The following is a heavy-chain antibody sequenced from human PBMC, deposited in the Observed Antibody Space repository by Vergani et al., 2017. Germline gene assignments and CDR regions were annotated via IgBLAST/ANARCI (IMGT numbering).Heavy chain of an antibody. CDR1: WFSLSTSGMR. V-gene: IGHV2-70*04. CDR2: IDWGDDK. D-gene: IGHD7-27*01. CDR3: ARSSNWGSTGFDY. J-gene: IGHJ4*02. Sequence: QVTLKESGPALVKPTQTLTLTCTFSWFSLSTSGMRVSWIRQPPGKALEWLARIDWGDDKFYSTSLKTRLTISKDTSKNQVVLTMTNMDPVDTATYYCARSSNWGSTGFDYWGQGTLVTVSS.